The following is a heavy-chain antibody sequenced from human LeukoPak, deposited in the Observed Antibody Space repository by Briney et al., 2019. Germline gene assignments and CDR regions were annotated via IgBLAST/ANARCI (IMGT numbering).Heavy chain of an antibody. CDR2: ISAYNGNT. Sequence: ASVKVSCKASGYTFTSYGISWVRQAPGQGLEWMGWISAYNGNTNYAQKLQGRVTMTTDTSTSTAYMELRSLGSDDTAVYYCARGLRFLEWPHPDDAFDIWGQGTMVTVSS. CDR3: ARGLRFLEWPHPDDAFDI. CDR1: GYTFTSYG. V-gene: IGHV1-18*01. D-gene: IGHD3-3*01. J-gene: IGHJ3*02.